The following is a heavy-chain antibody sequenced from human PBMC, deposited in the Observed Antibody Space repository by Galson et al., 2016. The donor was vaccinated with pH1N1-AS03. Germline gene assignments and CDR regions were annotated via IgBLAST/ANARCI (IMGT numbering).Heavy chain of an antibody. CDR1: GFTFSSYA. J-gene: IGHJ5*02. CDR2: ISGSGIST. D-gene: IGHD3-3*01. V-gene: IGHV3-23*01. Sequence: SLRLSCATSGFTFSSYAMFWVRQAPGKGLEWASSISGSGISTYYADSVKGRFTISRDNSRNTVYLQMNSLRVEDTATYYCAKDQSHIIPLSGALSWGQGTLVTVSS. CDR3: AKDQSHIIPLSGALS.